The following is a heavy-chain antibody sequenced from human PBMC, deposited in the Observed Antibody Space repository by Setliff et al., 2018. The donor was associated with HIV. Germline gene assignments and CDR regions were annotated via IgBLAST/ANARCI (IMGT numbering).Heavy chain of an antibody. CDR1: GGTFSSQA. CDR2: MNPNSSNT. Sequence: ASVKVSCKASGGTFSSQAINWVRQAPGQGLEWMGWMNPNSSNTGYAQKFQGRVAMTRNTSINTAYMELSSLRSEDTAVYYCARGRVMVYANRRYYYYMDVWGKGTTVTVSS. J-gene: IGHJ6*03. CDR3: ARGRVMVYANRRYYYYMDV. D-gene: IGHD2-8*01. V-gene: IGHV1-8*02.